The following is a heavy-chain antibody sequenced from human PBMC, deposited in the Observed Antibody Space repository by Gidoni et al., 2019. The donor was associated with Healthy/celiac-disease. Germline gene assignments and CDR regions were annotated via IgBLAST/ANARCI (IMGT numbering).Heavy chain of an antibody. J-gene: IGHJ4*02. CDR1: VGTFSSYD. D-gene: IGHD5-12*01. V-gene: IGHV1-69*01. CDR3: ARGRFAPGYSGYGHLDY. Sequence: QVQLVQSGAAVKKPGSSVQFSFKASVGTFSSYDISWWRQAPGQGLEWMGGIIPIFGTANYAQKFQGRVTITADESTSTADMELSSMRSEETAVYYCARGRFAPGYSGYGHLDYWGQGTLVTVSS. CDR2: IIPIFGTA.